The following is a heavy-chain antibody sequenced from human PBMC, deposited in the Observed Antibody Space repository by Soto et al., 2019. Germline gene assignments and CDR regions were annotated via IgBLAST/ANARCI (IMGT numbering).Heavy chain of an antibody. CDR3: ARSRIISMMVVANDAFDI. CDR1: GGTFSSYT. Sequence: QVQLVQSGAEVKKPGSSVKVSCKASGGTFSSYTISWVRQAPGQGLEWMGRIIPILGIANYAQKFQGRVTITADKSTSTAYMELSSLRSEDTAVYYCARSRIISMMVVANDAFDIWGQGTMVTVSS. CDR2: IIPILGIA. V-gene: IGHV1-69*02. D-gene: IGHD3-22*01. J-gene: IGHJ3*02.